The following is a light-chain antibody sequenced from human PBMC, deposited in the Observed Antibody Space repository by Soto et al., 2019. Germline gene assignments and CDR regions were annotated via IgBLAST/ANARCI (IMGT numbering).Light chain of an antibody. Sequence: DLQMTQSPPSLSASIGDRVTVACRASHDIGKSLAWYQQRPGKTPRILIYDASTLQSGVPARFSGSGSGTHVILAISSLRHEDVAVYYCQNYNSAPFIFGGGTKVEVK. CDR3: QNYNSAPFI. CDR2: DAS. J-gene: IGKJ4*01. V-gene: IGKV1-27*01. CDR1: HDIGKS.